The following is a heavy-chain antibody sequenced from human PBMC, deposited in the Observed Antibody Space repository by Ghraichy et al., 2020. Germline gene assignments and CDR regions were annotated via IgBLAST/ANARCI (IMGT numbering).Heavy chain of an antibody. V-gene: IGHV4-59*10. CDR1: GDSISSSY. CDR2: VYPSGNT. Sequence: SQTLSLTCTVYGDSISSSYWTWIRQPAGKGLEWIGRVYPSGNTEYNPSLRSRITMSLDTSKNQFSLKLTSVTAADTAVYYCARVNWGEVGHAFDVWGPGTMVIVSS. D-gene: IGHD7-27*01. J-gene: IGHJ3*01. CDR3: ARVNWGEVGHAFDV.